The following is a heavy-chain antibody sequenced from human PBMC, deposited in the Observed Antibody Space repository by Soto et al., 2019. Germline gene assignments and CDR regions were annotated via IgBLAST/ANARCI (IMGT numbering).Heavy chain of an antibody. CDR2: IDPSDSYT. V-gene: IGHV5-10-1*01. J-gene: IGHJ6*02. D-gene: IGHD5-12*01. CDR1: GYSFTSYW. Sequence: EVQLVQSGEEVKKPGESLRISCKGSGYSFTSYWISWVRQMPGKGLEWMGRIDPSDSYTNYSPSFQGHVTISADKSISTAYLQWSSLKASETAMYYCARLAMATRRGYYGMDVWGQGTTVTVSS. CDR3: ARLAMATRRGYYGMDV.